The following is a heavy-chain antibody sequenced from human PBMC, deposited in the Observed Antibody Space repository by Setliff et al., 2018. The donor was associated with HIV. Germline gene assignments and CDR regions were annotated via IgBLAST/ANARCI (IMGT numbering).Heavy chain of an antibody. J-gene: IGHJ4*02. D-gene: IGHD4-17*01. CDR3: AIFFVTSVTTQDH. Sequence: PSETLSLTCAMYGDSFGDFYWNWIRQAPGKGLERIVELNDRGHINYNPSLKSRVTISQDTSKRQFSLRMTSVTAADTAVYYCAIFFVTSVTTQDHWGQGALVTVSS. CDR1: GDSFGDFY. CDR2: LNDRGHI. V-gene: IGHV4-34*01.